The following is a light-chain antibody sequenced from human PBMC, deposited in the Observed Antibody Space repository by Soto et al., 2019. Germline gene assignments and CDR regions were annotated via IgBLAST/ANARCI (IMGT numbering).Light chain of an antibody. V-gene: IGKV1-9*01. CDR1: QGISSY. J-gene: IGKJ4*01. CDR2: DAS. Sequence: DIHLTQSPSFLSASLGDRVTIXXRASQGISSYLGWYQQKPGKAPNIXIYDASTLHSGVPSRFSGGGSGTDFTLTISSLQPEDFATYYCQQVNVYPSTFGEGTKVDI. CDR3: QQVNVYPST.